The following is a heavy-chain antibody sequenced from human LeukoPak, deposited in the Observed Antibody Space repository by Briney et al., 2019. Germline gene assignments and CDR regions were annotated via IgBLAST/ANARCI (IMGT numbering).Heavy chain of an antibody. CDR1: GDSVSSNSAT. Sequence: SQTLALICAISGDSVSSNSATWTWIRQSPSRDLEWLGGTYFRSKWYNDSAESVKSRISINPDTSKNQFSLQLSSVTPEDTAVYYCARGLLVGHPYYCAMDVWGQGTTVSVSS. CDR3: ARGLLVGHPYYCAMDV. J-gene: IGHJ6*02. V-gene: IGHV6-1*01. CDR2: TYFRSKWYN. D-gene: IGHD2-8*02.